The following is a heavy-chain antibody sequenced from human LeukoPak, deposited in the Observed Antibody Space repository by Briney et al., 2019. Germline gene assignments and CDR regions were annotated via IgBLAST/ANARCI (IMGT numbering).Heavy chain of an antibody. D-gene: IGHD1-26*01. CDR2: IYYSGST. J-gene: IGHJ6*02. CDR1: GGSISDYY. V-gene: IGHV4-59*01. Sequence: XETLSLTCTVSGGSISDYYWSWIRQPPGKGLEWIGYIYYSGSTNYNPSLKSRVTISVDTSKNQFSLKLSSVTAADTAIYYCARTFSGSYYYYGMDVWGQGTTVTVSS. CDR3: ARTFSGSYYYYGMDV.